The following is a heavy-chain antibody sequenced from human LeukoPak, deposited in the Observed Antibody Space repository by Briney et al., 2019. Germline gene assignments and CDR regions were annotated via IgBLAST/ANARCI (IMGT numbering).Heavy chain of an antibody. Sequence: SETLSLTCAVYGGSFSGYYWSWIRQPPGKGLEWIGEINHSGSTNYNPSLKSRVTISVDTSKNQFSLKLSSVTAADTAVYYFELAAAGTTSYYYYMDVWGKGTTVTVSS. CDR2: INHSGST. CDR3: ELAAAGTTSYYYYMDV. J-gene: IGHJ6*03. CDR1: GGSFSGYY. D-gene: IGHD6-13*01. V-gene: IGHV4-34*01.